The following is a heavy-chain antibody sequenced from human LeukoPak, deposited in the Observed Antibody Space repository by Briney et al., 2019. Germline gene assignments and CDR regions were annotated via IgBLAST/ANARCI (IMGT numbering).Heavy chain of an antibody. J-gene: IGHJ4*02. D-gene: IGHD3-22*01. CDR3: ARWKNYYYDSSGYLFDY. CDR2: INHSGST. Sequence: SETLSLTCAVYGGSFSGYYWSWIRQPPGKELEWIGEINHSGSTNYNPSLKSRVTISVDTSKNQFSLKLSSVTAADTAVYYCARWKNYYYDSSGYLFDYWGQGTLVTVSS. CDR1: GGSFSGYY. V-gene: IGHV4-34*01.